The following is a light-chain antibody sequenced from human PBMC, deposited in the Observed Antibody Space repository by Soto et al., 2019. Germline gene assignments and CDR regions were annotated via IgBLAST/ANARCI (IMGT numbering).Light chain of an antibody. Sequence: DIQTTLSPTTLSASIGDRVTITCGASLSINSWLASYLRKPGEAPKLLVYVASTLESGVPSRFSGIGSGTEFTLTISCLQPDDFATYNCHHYNSYSEFSFGPGTKVDIK. J-gene: IGKJ3*01. CDR1: LSINSW. CDR2: VAS. CDR3: HHYNSYSEFS. V-gene: IGKV1-5*03.